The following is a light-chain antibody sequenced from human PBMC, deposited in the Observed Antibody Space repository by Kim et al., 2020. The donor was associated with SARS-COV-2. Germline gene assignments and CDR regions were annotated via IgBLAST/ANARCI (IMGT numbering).Light chain of an antibody. CDR1: QSVSSN. Sequence: EIVMTQSPATLSVSPGERATLSCRASQSVSSNLAWYQQKPGQAPRPLIYGASTRATGIPARFSGGGSGTEFTLTISSLQSEDFAVYYCQQYNNWPPLTFGGGTKVDIK. V-gene: IGKV3-15*01. CDR3: QQYNNWPPLT. CDR2: GAS. J-gene: IGKJ4*01.